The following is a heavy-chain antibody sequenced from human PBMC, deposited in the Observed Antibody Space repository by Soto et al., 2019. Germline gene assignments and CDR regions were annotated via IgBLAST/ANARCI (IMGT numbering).Heavy chain of an antibody. CDR1: GLTVSSSA. CDR3: ARITRS. Sequence: GGSLRLSCSASGLTVSSSAMTWVRQAPGKGLEWISSITGDGKATYYADSVKGRFTISKDISTNTLFLQMNSLRGEDTATYYCARITRSWGQGTLVTVSS. D-gene: IGHD3-3*01. V-gene: IGHV3-23*01. CDR2: ITGDGKAT. J-gene: IGHJ5*02.